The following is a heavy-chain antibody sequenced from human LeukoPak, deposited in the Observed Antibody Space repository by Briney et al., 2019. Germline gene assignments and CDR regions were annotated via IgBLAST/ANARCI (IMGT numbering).Heavy chain of an antibody. V-gene: IGHV5-51*01. J-gene: IGHJ4*02. D-gene: IGHD3-22*01. CDR2: ICPGDSDT. CDR3: ARRYYYDSSGYYYASFDY. Sequence: GESLKISCQGSGYIFTSYWIGWVRQMPGKGLEWMGIICPGDSDTRYSPSFQGQVTISADKSISTAYLQWSSLKASDTAMYYCARRYYYDSSGYYYASFDYWGQGTLVTVSS. CDR1: GYIFTSYW.